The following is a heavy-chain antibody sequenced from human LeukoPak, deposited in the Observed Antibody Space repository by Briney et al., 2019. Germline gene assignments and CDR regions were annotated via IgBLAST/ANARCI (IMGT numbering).Heavy chain of an antibody. J-gene: IGHJ4*02. Sequence: SETLSLTGTVSGGSISSYYWSWIRQPPGKGLEWIGYIYYSGSTNYSPSLRSRVTISVDTSKNEFSLKLRSVTAADTAEYYCARVTGYMIEDYFDYWGQGTLVTVSS. D-gene: IGHD3-22*01. V-gene: IGHV4-59*01. CDR3: ARVTGYMIEDYFDY. CDR1: GGSISSYY. CDR2: IYYSGST.